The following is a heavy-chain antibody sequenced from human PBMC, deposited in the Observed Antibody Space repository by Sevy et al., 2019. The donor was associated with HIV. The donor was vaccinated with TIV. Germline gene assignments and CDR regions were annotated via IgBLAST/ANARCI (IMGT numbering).Heavy chain of an antibody. CDR3: TRVDYYDTSGSHY. D-gene: IGHD3-22*01. J-gene: IGHJ4*02. CDR1: GFTFRDYS. V-gene: IGHV3-21*01. CDR2: ISSGSSYK. Sequence: GGSLRLSCEASGFTFRDYSMNWVRQAPGKGLEWISSISSGSSYKKYGDSVTGRFTISRDNAKNSLYLQLNSLRAEDTAVYYCTRVDYYDTSGSHYWGQGTLVTVSS.